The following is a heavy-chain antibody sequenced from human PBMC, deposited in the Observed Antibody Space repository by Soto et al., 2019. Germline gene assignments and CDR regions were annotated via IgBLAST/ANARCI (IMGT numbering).Heavy chain of an antibody. CDR2: IYHSGST. CDR3: ARGGSSWYPSLDY. J-gene: IGHJ4*02. Sequence: SETLSLTCAVSGGSISSSNWWSWVRQPPGKGLEWIGEIYHSGSTNYNPSLKSRVTISVDKSKNQFSLKLSSVTAADTAVYYCARGGSSWYPSLDYWGQGTLVTVSS. V-gene: IGHV4-4*02. D-gene: IGHD6-13*01. CDR1: GGSISSSNW.